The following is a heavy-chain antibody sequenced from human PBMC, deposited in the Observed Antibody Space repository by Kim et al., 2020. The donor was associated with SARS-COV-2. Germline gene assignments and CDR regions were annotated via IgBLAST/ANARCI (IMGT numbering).Heavy chain of an antibody. D-gene: IGHD6-13*01. V-gene: IGHV4-59*01. CDR3: ARSVGIAAAGTGGWFDP. J-gene: IGHJ5*02. Sequence: LKSRVTISVDTSKNQFALKLSSVTAADTAVYYCARSVGIAAAGTGGWFDPWGQGTLVTVSS.